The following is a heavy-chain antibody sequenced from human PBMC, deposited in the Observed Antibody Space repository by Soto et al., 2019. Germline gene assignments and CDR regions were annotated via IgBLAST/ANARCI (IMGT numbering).Heavy chain of an antibody. CDR1: GGSFSGYY. Sequence: PSETLSLTCAVYGGSFSGYYWSWIRQPPGKGLEWIGEINHSGSTNYNPSLKSRVTISVDTSKNQFSLKLSSVAAADTAVYYCARGIVATITAAPYFDYWGQGTLVTVSS. CDR3: ARGIVATITAAPYFDY. V-gene: IGHV4-34*01. CDR2: INHSGST. D-gene: IGHD5-12*01. J-gene: IGHJ4*02.